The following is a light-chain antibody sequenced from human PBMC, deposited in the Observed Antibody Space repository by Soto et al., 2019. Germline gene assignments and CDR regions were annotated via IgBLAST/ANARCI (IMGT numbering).Light chain of an antibody. CDR2: DAS. Sequence: EIMMTQSPATLSVSPGERATLSCRASQSVTNNFAWYQQKPGQAPRLLIRDASTRATGVPARFSGSGSGTEFTLPISSLQSEDFAVYSCQQYNNWPGTFGQGTKVEIK. CDR3: QQYNNWPGT. V-gene: IGKV3-15*01. CDR1: QSVTNN. J-gene: IGKJ1*01.